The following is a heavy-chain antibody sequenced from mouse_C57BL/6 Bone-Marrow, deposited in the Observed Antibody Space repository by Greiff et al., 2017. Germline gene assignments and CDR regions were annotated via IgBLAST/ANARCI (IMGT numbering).Heavy chain of an antibody. CDR3: ATDGGSSWFAY. V-gene: IGHV1-82*01. J-gene: IGHJ3*01. D-gene: IGHD1-1*02. Sequence: QVQLQQSGPELVKPGASVKISCKASGYAFSSSWMTWVKQRPGKGLEWIGRIYPGDGDTNYNGKFKGTATLTAVNSSSTAYMQLSRQTAEDSSVYFWATDGGSSWFAYWGQGTLVTVSA. CDR1: GYAFSSSW. CDR2: IYPGDGDT.